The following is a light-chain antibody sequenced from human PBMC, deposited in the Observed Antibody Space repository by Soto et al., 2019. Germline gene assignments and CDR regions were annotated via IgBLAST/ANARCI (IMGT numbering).Light chain of an antibody. Sequence: DIQMTQSPSSLSASVGYRVTITCRASQNIDTYLNWYQQKPGKAPKLLIYAASSLQSGVPSRFSGSGSGTDFTLTITSLQPEDFATYYCQQSYSALTFGGGTKVEIK. V-gene: IGKV1-39*01. CDR3: QQSYSALT. CDR1: QNIDTY. CDR2: AAS. J-gene: IGKJ4*01.